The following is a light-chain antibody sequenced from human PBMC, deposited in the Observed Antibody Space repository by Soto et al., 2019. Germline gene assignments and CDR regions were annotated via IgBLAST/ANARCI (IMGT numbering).Light chain of an antibody. J-gene: IGKJ1*01. CDR2: GAS. CDR1: QSVSSN. Sequence: EIVLTQSPGTLSLSPGERATLSCRASQSVSSNLAWYQQKAGQAPRLLMYGASTRATGIPDRFSGSGSGTDFTLTISRLEPEDFAVYYCQQYNNWPRTFGQGTKVDIK. CDR3: QQYNNWPRT. V-gene: IGKV3-15*01.